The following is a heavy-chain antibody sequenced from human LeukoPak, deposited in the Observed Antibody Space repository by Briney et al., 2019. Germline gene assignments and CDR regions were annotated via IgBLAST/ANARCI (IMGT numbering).Heavy chain of an antibody. CDR3: ASSTSTWEQQALV. CDR1: GFTFSHYW. J-gene: IGHJ1*01. CDR2: IRYDGSNK. V-gene: IGHV3-30*02. Sequence: GGSLRLSCAASGFTFSHYWISWVRQAPGKGLEWVAFIRYDGSNKYYADSVKGRFTISRDNSKNTLYLQMNSLRAEDTAVYYCASSTSTWEQQALVWGQGTLVTVSS. D-gene: IGHD1-26*01.